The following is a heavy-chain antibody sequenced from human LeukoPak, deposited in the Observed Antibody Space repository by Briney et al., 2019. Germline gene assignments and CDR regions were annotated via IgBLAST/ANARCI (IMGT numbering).Heavy chain of an antibody. V-gene: IGHV3-23*01. CDR1: GFTFTSYG. J-gene: IGHJ4*02. CDR2: IAGVDDT. Sequence: PGGSLRLSCAASGFTFTSYGMGWVRQAPGKGLEWVSAIAGVDDTRYVESVEGRFTISRDNSKSAVYLQMSSLRVDDTAVYYCAKGHTLSSIAARIFDYWGQGTLVTVSS. D-gene: IGHD6-6*01. CDR3: AKGHTLSSIAARIFDY.